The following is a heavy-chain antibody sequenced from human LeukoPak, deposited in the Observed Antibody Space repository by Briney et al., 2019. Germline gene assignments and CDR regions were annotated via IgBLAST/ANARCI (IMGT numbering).Heavy chain of an antibody. J-gene: IGHJ5*02. V-gene: IGHV4-59*01. CDR2: IYYSGGT. CDR1: GGSISSYY. CDR3: ARLNPPRWFDP. Sequence: PSETLSLTCTVSGGSISSYYWSWIRQPPGKGLEWIGYIYYSGGTNYNPSLKSRVTISVDTSKNQFSLKLSSVTAADTAVYYCARLNPPRWFDPWGQGTLVTASS.